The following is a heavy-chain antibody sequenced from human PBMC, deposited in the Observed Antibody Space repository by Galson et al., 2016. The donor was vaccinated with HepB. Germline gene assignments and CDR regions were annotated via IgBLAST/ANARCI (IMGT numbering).Heavy chain of an antibody. CDR3: ARIIKTGTTSHFDY. D-gene: IGHD1-7*01. CDR1: GFLFSDYG. CDR2: ISTSSSPI. Sequence: SLRLSCAASGFLFSDYGMHWVRQAPGKGLEWVSYISTSSSPISYRDSVKGRFTISRDNTKNSLYLQLNSLRAEDTAVYYCARIIKTGTTSHFDYWGQGTLVTVSS. J-gene: IGHJ4*02. V-gene: IGHV3-21*01.